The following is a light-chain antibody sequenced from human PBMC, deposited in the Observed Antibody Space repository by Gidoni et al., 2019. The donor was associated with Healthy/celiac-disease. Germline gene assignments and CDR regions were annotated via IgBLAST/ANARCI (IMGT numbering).Light chain of an antibody. CDR1: QSISIY. V-gene: IGKV1-39*01. Sequence: DIQMTQPPSSLSASVGDRVTITCRESQSISIYLNWYQQKPGKAPKLLIYAASSLQSGVPSRFSGILSGTDFTLTISSLQPEDFSTYYCQQGYSTPIAFGRGTRLEI. CDR2: AAS. J-gene: IGKJ5*01. CDR3: QQGYSTPIA.